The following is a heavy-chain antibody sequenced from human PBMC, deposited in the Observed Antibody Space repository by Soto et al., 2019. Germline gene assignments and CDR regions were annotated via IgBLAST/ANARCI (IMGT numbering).Heavy chain of an antibody. D-gene: IGHD2-21*02. CDR2: ISYDGSNK. J-gene: IGHJ3*02. CDR1: GFTFSSYG. CDR3: AKGDCGGDCYSFDAFDI. Sequence: QVQLVESGGGVVQPGRSLRLSCAASGFTFSSYGMHWVRQAPGKGLEWVAVISYDGSNKYYADSVKGRFTISRDNSKTTLYLQMNSPRAEDTAVYYCAKGDCGGDCYSFDAFDIWGQGTMVTVSS. V-gene: IGHV3-30*18.